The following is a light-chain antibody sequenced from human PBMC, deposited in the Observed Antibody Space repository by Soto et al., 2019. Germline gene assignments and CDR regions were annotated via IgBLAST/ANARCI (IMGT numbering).Light chain of an antibody. CDR2: DVT. J-gene: IGLJ1*01. V-gene: IGLV2-11*01. CDR3: CSYAGSYASDYV. CDR1: SSDVGAYDY. Sequence: QSVLTHPPSLSGSPGQSVTISCTGTSSDVGAYDYVSWYQQHPGKAPKLMIYDVTKRPSGVPDRFSGSKSGNTASLTISGLQAEDEADYYCCSYAGSYASDYVFGAGTKVTVL.